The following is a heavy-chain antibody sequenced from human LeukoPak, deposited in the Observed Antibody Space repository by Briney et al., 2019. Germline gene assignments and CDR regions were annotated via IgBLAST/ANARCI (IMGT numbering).Heavy chain of an antibody. CDR2: INPNSGGT. Sequence: ASVKVSCKASGYTFTGYYMHWVRQAPGQGLEWMGWINPNSGGTNYAQKFQGRVTMTRDTSISAAYMELSRLRSDDTAVYYCARGGDSRSPQPPLFDYWGQGTLVTVSS. V-gene: IGHV1-2*02. J-gene: IGHJ4*02. CDR3: ARGGDSRSPQPPLFDY. CDR1: GYTFTGYY. D-gene: IGHD7-27*01.